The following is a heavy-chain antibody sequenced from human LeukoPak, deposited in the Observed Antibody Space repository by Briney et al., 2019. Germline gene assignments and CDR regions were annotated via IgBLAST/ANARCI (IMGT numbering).Heavy chain of an antibody. J-gene: IGHJ4*02. Sequence: SVRVSCKASGGTFSSYAISWVRQAPGQGLEWMGRIIPIFGTANYAQKFQGRVTITTDESTSTAYMELSSLRSEDTAVYYCARPADYGDYWFDYWGQGTLVTVSS. D-gene: IGHD4-17*01. CDR1: GGTFSSYA. CDR3: ARPADYGDYWFDY. V-gene: IGHV1-69*05. CDR2: IIPIFGTA.